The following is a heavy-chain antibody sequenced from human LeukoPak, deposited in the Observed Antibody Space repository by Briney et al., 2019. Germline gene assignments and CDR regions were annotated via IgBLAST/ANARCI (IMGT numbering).Heavy chain of an antibody. J-gene: IGHJ2*01. D-gene: IGHD2-15*01. Sequence: ASVKVSCKASRYTFTSYGISWVRQAPGQGLEWMGWISGYNGKTNYAHKVQGRVTMTTDTSTRTAFLEVRSLRSDDTAGYYCARDLYHTLTYFDLWGRGTLVTVSS. V-gene: IGHV1-18*01. CDR3: ARDLYHTLTYFDL. CDR2: ISGYNGKT. CDR1: RYTFTSYG.